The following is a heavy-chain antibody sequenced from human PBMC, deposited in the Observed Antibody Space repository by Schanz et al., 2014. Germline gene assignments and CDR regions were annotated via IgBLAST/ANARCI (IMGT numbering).Heavy chain of an antibody. CDR3: ARDISPESRGPLYYDAFDI. Sequence: QVQLVESGGCVVQPGRSLRLSCAASGFTFSSYGMHWVRQAPGKGLEWVAVISYDGSNKYYADSVKGRFTISRDNAKNSLYLQMTSLRAEDAAVYYCARDISPESRGPLYYDAFDIWGQGTVVTVSS. J-gene: IGHJ3*02. CDR2: ISYDGSNK. CDR1: GFTFSSYG. D-gene: IGHD2-15*01. V-gene: IGHV3-30*03.